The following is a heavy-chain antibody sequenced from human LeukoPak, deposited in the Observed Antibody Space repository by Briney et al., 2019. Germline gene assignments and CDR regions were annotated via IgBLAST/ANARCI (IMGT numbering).Heavy chain of an antibody. V-gene: IGHV1-2*02. CDR1: GYTFTGYY. J-gene: IGHJ4*02. CDR2: INPSSGGT. Sequence: ASVKVSCKASGYTFTGYYMHWVRQAPGQGLEWMGWINPSSGGTNYAQKFQGRVTMTRDTSISTAYMELSRLRSDDTAVYYCARDGNYYDSSEGDYWGQGTLVTVSS. D-gene: IGHD3-22*01. CDR3: ARDGNYYDSSEGDY.